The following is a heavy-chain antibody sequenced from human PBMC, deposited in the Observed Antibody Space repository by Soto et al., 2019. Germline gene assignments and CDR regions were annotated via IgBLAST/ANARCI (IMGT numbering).Heavy chain of an antibody. CDR1: GDSIGRFY. CDR3: ARDLSGTGLDI. CDR2: VYSTGGT. Sequence: QVQLHESGPGLVKPSQTLSLTCNVSGDSIGRFYWSWIRQSAEKGLEWIGRVYSTGGTAYNPALKGRVTISLDRSNSHVYLAMYSVAAADTAVYFCARDLSGTGLDIWGRGTRVTVSS. J-gene: IGHJ6*02. D-gene: IGHD1-26*01. V-gene: IGHV4-4*07.